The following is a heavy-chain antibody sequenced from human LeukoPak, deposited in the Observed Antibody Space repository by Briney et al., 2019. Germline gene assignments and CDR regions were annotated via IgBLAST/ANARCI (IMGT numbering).Heavy chain of an antibody. J-gene: IGHJ4*02. Sequence: TVKVSCKASGDTFSSYTIRWVRQAPGQGLEWMGGIIPIFGTANYAQKFQGRVTITADESTSTAYMELSSLRSEDTAVYYCAGTGYSSSWDFDYWGQGTLVTVSS. CDR2: IIPIFGTA. CDR1: GDTFSSYT. D-gene: IGHD6-13*01. V-gene: IGHV1-69*13. CDR3: AGTGYSSSWDFDY.